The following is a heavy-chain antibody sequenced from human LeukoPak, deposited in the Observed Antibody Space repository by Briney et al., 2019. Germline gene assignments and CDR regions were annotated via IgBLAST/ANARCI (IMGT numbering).Heavy chain of an antibody. D-gene: IGHD3-16*01. V-gene: IGHV4-39*07. CDR2: IYYSGST. CDR1: GASISSSSYY. CDR3: ARDGGAYYYYYYMDV. J-gene: IGHJ6*03. Sequence: PSETLSLTCTVSGASISSSSYYWGWIRQPPGKGLEWIGSIYYSGSTDYNPSLKSRVSISIDTSKNQFSLKLSSVTAADTAVYYCARDGGAYYYYYYMDVWGKGTTVTVSS.